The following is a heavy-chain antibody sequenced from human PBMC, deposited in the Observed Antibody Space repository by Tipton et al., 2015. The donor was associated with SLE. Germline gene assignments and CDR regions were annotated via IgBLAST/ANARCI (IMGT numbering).Heavy chain of an antibody. CDR1: GFTFSSYA. CDR3: AKDVIAAAGTWYFDY. CDR2: ISGSGGST. J-gene: IGHJ4*02. D-gene: IGHD6-13*01. V-gene: IGHV3-23*01. Sequence: SLRLSCAASGFTFSSYAMSWVRQAPGKGLGWVSAISGSGGSTYYADSVKGRVTISRDNSKNTLYLQMNSLRPEDTAVYYCAKDVIAAAGTWYFDYWGQGTLVTVSS.